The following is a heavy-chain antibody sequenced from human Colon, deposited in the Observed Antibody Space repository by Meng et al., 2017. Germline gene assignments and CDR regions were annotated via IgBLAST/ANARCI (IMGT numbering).Heavy chain of an antibody. D-gene: IGHD4-23*01. Sequence: GGSLRLSCAASGFTFSSYEMNWVRQAPGKGLEWISYISSSGDTMYYADSVKGRFTISRDNANNSLYLQMNSLRAEDTAVYYCAGVKGLRWHYFDYWGQGTLVTVSS. V-gene: IGHV3-48*03. J-gene: IGHJ4*02. CDR3: AGVKGLRWHYFDY. CDR1: GFTFSSYE. CDR2: ISSSGDTM.